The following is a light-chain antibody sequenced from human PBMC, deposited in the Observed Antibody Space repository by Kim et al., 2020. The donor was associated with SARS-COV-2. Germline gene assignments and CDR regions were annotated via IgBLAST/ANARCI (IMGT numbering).Light chain of an antibody. CDR1: SLRTYY. V-gene: IGLV3-19*01. J-gene: IGLJ2*01. CDR3: NSRDNNDNVL. Sequence: SSELTQDPAVSVALGQTVRITCQGYSLRTYYTTWFQQKPGQAPIVVFYGKNNRPSGIPDRFSGSSSGNTASLTITATQAGDEADYYCNSRDNNDNVLFGGGTRLTVL. CDR2: GKN.